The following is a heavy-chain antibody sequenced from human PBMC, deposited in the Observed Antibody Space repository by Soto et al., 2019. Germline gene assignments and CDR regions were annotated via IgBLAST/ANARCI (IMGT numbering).Heavy chain of an antibody. CDR2: MNPNSGNT. J-gene: IGHJ6*02. Sequence: QVQLVQSGAEVKKPGASVKVSCKASGYTFTSYDINWVRQATGQGLEWMGWMNPNSGNTGYAQKFKGRVTMTRNTSISTAYTELSSLRSEDTAVYYCARWPEGYYYYGMDVWGHGTTVTVSS. CDR3: ARWPEGYYYYGMDV. CDR1: GYTFTSYD. V-gene: IGHV1-8*01.